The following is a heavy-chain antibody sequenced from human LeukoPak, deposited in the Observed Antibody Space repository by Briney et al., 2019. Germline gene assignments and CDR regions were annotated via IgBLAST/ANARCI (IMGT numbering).Heavy chain of an antibody. CDR3: ARDAYSSSRNDY. CDR2: ISRSSSTI. V-gene: IGHV3-48*01. J-gene: IGHJ4*02. CDR1: GFTFSSYS. D-gene: IGHD6-13*01. Sequence: PGGSLRLSCAASGFTFSSYSMNWVRQAPGKGLEWVSQISRSSSTIYYADSVKGRFIISRDNARNSVFLQMNSLRAEDTAVYYCARDAYSSSRNDYWGQGTLVTVSS.